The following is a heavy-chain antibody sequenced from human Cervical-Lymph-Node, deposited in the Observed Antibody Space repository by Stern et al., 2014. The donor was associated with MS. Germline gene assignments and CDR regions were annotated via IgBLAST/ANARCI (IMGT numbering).Heavy chain of an antibody. CDR3: ATFSGSHSDAFDI. V-gene: IGHV5-51*01. J-gene: IGHJ3*02. D-gene: IGHD1-26*01. Sequence: VQLVESGGEVKKSGESLKISCKGSGYRFTTYWIVWVSQMPGKGLEWMGIIYPDDSDTRYSPSFRGQVTISADKSISTAYLQWSTLKASDTAMYYCATFSGSHSDAFDIWGQGTLVTVSS. CDR1: GYRFTTYW. CDR2: IYPDDSDT.